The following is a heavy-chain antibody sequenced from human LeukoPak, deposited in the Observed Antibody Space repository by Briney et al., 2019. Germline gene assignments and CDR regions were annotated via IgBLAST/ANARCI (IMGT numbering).Heavy chain of an antibody. CDR2: ISSSSSYI. Sequence: PGGSLRLSCAASGFTFNTHWMHWVRQAPGKGLEWVSSISSSSSYIYYADSMKGRFTISRDNAKNSLYLQMNSLRAEDTAVYYCARVMVRGIVQLSALFDYWGQGTLVTVSS. CDR3: ARVMVRGIVQLSALFDY. CDR1: GFTFNTHW. J-gene: IGHJ4*02. D-gene: IGHD3-10*01. V-gene: IGHV3-21*01.